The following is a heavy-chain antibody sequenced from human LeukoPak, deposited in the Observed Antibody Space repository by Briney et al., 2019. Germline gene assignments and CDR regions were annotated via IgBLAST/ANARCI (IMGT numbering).Heavy chain of an antibody. D-gene: IGHD6-19*01. V-gene: IGHV3-74*01. Sequence: GGSLRLSCAASGFTFRSYWIHWVRQAPGKGLVWVSRINTAGNSISYADSVKGRFTISRDNAKNTLYLQINSLRVEDTAVYYCARGAVAGTYFDYWGQGTLVTVSS. CDR2: INTAGNSI. CDR3: ARGAVAGTYFDY. J-gene: IGHJ4*02. CDR1: GFTFRSYW.